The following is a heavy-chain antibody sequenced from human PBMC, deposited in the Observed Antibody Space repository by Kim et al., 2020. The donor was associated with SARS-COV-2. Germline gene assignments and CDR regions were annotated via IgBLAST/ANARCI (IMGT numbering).Heavy chain of an antibody. Sequence: GESLKISCKASGYIFTTHWIGWVRQMPGKGLGWMGIIYPDDSDIIYSPSFQGQVTFSADKSISTAYLQWSSLKASDTAIYYCARQIRGVSRHYYYYMDVWGKGTTVTVSS. D-gene: IGHD3-10*01. V-gene: IGHV5-51*01. CDR2: IYPDDSDI. CDR1: GYIFTTHW. J-gene: IGHJ6*03. CDR3: ARQIRGVSRHYYYYMDV.